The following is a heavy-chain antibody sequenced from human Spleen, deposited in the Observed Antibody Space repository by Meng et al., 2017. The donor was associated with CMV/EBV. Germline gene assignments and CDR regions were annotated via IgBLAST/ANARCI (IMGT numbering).Heavy chain of an antibody. CDR3: ARAISLGDASWFDP. Sequence: SGASVSSGSYYWSWIRQHPGKGLDWIGYSYYSGNTNYNPSLKSRVTISVDTSKNQFSLKLNSVTAADTAMYYCARAISLGDASWFDPWGQGTLVTVSS. D-gene: IGHD2-21*02. J-gene: IGHJ5*02. V-gene: IGHV4-61*01. CDR2: SYYSGNT. CDR1: GASVSSGSYY.